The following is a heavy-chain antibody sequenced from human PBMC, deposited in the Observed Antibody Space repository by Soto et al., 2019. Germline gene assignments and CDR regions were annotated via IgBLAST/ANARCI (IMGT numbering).Heavy chain of an antibody. CDR1: GFSFSSYG. Sequence: QVQLVESGGGVVQPGRSLRLACAASGFSFSSYGMHWVRQAPGKGLEWVAIISFDGMNTHYADSVKGRFTISRDNSQNSLYLEMNSLRPEDTAVFYCAKDGGDSSGHYNYYDYALDVWGQGTTVTVAS. CDR3: AKDGGDSSGHYNYYDYALDV. V-gene: IGHV3-30*18. D-gene: IGHD3-22*01. J-gene: IGHJ6*02. CDR2: ISFDGMNT.